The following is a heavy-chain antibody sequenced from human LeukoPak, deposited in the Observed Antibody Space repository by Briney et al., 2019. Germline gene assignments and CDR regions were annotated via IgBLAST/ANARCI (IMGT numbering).Heavy chain of an antibody. CDR1: GYTFTSYG. J-gene: IGHJ3*02. D-gene: IGHD4-17*01. CDR3: ARGGATTVTTRYAFDI. CDR2: ISAYNGNT. V-gene: IGHV1-18*01. Sequence: GSSVKVSCKASGYTFTSYGISWVRQAPGQGLEWMGWISAYNGNTNYAQKLQGRVTMTTDTSTSTAYMELRSLRSDDTAVYYCARGGATTVTTRYAFDIWGQGTMVTVSS.